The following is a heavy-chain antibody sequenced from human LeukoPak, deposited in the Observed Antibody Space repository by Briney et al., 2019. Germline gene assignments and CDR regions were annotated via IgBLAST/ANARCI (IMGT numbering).Heavy chain of an antibody. Sequence: TGGSLRLSCAASGFTFSSYGFHWVRQAPGKGLEWVAAIWYDGSKMYYADSVKGRFTISSDDSKNTLYLQMNSLRAEDTAVYYRGRDPSRYAFDIWGHGTMVTVSS. CDR1: GFTFSSYG. CDR2: IWYDGSKM. J-gene: IGHJ3*02. V-gene: IGHV3-33*01. CDR3: GRDPSRYAFDI.